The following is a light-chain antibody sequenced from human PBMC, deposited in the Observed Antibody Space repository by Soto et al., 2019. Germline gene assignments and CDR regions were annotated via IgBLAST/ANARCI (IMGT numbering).Light chain of an antibody. CDR3: LQRSNWPPLLS. CDR1: QSVSNN. Sequence: EIVMTQSPATLSVSPGERATLSCRASQSVSNNLAWYQQKPGQAPRLLIYDASSRATGIPARFSGSGSGTDFTLTISSLEPEDFAFYYCLQRSNWPPLLSFGGGTKVDIK. J-gene: IGKJ4*01. V-gene: IGKV3-11*01. CDR2: DAS.